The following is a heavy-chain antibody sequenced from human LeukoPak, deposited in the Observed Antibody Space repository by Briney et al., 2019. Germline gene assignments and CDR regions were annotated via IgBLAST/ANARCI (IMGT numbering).Heavy chain of an antibody. Sequence: GGSLRLSCAASGFTFSSYAMSWVRQAPGKGLEWVAVISYDGSNKYYADSVKGRFTISRDNSKNTLYLQMNSLRAEDTAVYYCARVRGYSGYDSPWYFDLWGRGTLVTVSS. V-gene: IGHV3-30-3*01. J-gene: IGHJ2*01. CDR2: ISYDGSNK. CDR3: ARVRGYSGYDSPWYFDL. CDR1: GFTFSSYA. D-gene: IGHD5-12*01.